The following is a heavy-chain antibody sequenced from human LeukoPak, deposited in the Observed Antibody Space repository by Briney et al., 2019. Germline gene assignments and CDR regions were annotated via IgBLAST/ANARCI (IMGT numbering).Heavy chain of an antibody. CDR1: GFTFSSYS. D-gene: IGHD2-8*01. CDR2: ISSSSSTI. J-gene: IGHJ4*02. Sequence: GGSLRLSCAASGFTFSSYSMNWVRQAPGKGLEWVSYISSSSSTIYYADSVKGRFTISRDNAKNSLYLQMNSLRAEDTAVYYCARGGKGGKVVQNGFDYRGQGTLVTVSS. V-gene: IGHV3-48*04. CDR3: ARGGKGGKVVQNGFDY.